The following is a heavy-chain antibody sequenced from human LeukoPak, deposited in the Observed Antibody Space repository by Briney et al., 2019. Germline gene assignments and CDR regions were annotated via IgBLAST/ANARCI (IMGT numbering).Heavy chain of an antibody. Sequence: PSETLSLTCAVYGGSFSGYYWSWIRQPPGKGLEWTGEINHSGSTNYNPSLKSRVTISVDTSKNQFSLKLSSVTAADTAVYYCARGECQVRDFWSGYYCGFDYWGQGTLVTVSS. CDR2: INHSGST. CDR1: GGSFSGYY. D-gene: IGHD3-3*01. CDR3: ARGECQVRDFWSGYYCGFDY. V-gene: IGHV4-34*01. J-gene: IGHJ4*02.